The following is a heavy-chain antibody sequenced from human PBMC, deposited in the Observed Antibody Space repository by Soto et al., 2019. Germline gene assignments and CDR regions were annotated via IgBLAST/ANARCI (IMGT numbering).Heavy chain of an antibody. CDR1: GFTFSSYW. CDR2: INSDGSST. J-gene: IGHJ3*02. Sequence: EEQLVESGGDLVQPGGSLRLSCAASGFTFSSYWIHRVRQAPGKGPAWVSRINSDGSSTSYADSVKGRFTIARDNAKNTLVLKMNSLGAADTAVCYCARGYSGSWGNGLDIWGRGTAVTVSS. V-gene: IGHV3-74*01. CDR3: ARGYSGSWGNGLDI. D-gene: IGHD6-13*01.